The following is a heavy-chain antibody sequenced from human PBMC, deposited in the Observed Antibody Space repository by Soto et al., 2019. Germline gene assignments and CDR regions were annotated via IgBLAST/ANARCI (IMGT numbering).Heavy chain of an antibody. Sequence: EVQLLESGGGLVQPGGSLRLSCAASGFTFSSYTMSWVRQAPGKGLEWVSAISASGGSPYYADSVKGRFTISRDNSKNTLYLEIDSLRAEDTAVYYCAKGVSRYGDQDYFDCWGRGSLVTVSA. CDR1: GFTFSSYT. CDR3: AKGVSRYGDQDYFDC. D-gene: IGHD4-17*01. J-gene: IGHJ4*02. CDR2: ISASGGSP. V-gene: IGHV3-23*01.